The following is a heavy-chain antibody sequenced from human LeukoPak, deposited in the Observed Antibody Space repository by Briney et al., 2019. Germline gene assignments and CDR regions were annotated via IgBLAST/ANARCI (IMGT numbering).Heavy chain of an antibody. CDR3: ARGGSSWYGLGFYNWFDP. CDR1: GGSFSGYY. J-gene: IGHJ5*02. CDR2: INHSGST. V-gene: IGHV4-34*01. Sequence: PSETLSLTCAVYGGSFSGYYWSWIRQPPGKGLEWIGEINHSGSTNYNPSLKSRVTISVDTSKNQFSLKLSSVTAADTAVYYCARGGSSWYGLGFYNWFDPWGQGTLVTVSS. D-gene: IGHD6-13*01.